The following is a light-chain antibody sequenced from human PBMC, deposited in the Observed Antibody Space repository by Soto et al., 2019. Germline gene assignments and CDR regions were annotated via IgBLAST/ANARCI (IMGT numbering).Light chain of an antibody. V-gene: IGLV1-44*01. CDR2: NNN. CDR3: AVWDDSLSGMV. CDR1: SSNIETNI. Sequence: QSVLTQPPSASGTPGQRVTISCSGSSSNIETNIVDWYQHLPGTAPKVLIFNNNQRPSGVPDRFSGSKSGTSASLAISGLQSEDEADYYCAVWDDSLSGMVFGGGTKVTVL. J-gene: IGLJ2*01.